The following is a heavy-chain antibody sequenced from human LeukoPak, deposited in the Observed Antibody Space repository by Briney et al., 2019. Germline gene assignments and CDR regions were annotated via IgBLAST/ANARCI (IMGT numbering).Heavy chain of an antibody. CDR3: AREGLIPRRGMAYYFDY. D-gene: IGHD1-14*01. CDR1: GFTFSSYS. Sequence: PGGSLRLSCAASGFTFSSYSMNWVRQAPGKGLEWVANIKQDGSEKYYVDSVKGRFTISRDNAKNSLYLQMNSLRAEDTAVYYCAREGLIPRRGMAYYFDYWGQGTLVTVSS. J-gene: IGHJ4*02. V-gene: IGHV3-7*01. CDR2: IKQDGSEK.